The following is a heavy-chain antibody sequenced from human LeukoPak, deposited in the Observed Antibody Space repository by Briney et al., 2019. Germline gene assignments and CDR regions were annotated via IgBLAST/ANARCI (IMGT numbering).Heavy chain of an antibody. D-gene: IGHD3-22*01. V-gene: IGHV1-69*04. CDR3: ASPSYYYDSSGYYLDY. J-gene: IGHJ4*02. CDR2: IIPILGIA. Sequence: ASVKVSCKASGGTFSSYAISWVRQAPGQGLEWVGRIIPILGIANYAQKFQGRVAITADKSTSTAYMELSSLRSEDTAVYYCASPSYYYDSSGYYLDYWGQGTLVTVSS. CDR1: GGTFSSYA.